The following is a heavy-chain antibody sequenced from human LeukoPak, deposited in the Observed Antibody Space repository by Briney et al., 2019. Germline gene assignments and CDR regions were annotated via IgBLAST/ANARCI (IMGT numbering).Heavy chain of an antibody. V-gene: IGHV4-38-2*01. J-gene: IGHJ6*03. CDR3: ASNRLDYYYYMDV. CDR2: IYYSGST. D-gene: IGHD2/OR15-2a*01. CDR1: GYSISSSYY. Sequence: PSETLSLTCAVSGYSISSSYYWGWIRQPPGKGLEWIGSIYYSGSTYYNPSLKSRVTISVDTSKNQFSLKLSSVTAADTAVYYCASNRLDYYYYMDVWGKGTTVTVSS.